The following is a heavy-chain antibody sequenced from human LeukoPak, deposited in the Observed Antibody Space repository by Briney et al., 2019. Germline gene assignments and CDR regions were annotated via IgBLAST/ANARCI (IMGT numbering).Heavy chain of an antibody. J-gene: IGHJ4*02. CDR3: TRGLNPYLRDSSGWYYFDY. CDR2: INHSGST. V-gene: IGHV4-34*01. Sequence: SSETLSLTCAVYGGSFSGYYWSWLRQPPGKGLEWLGEINHSGSTNYNPSLKSRVTISVDTSKNQFSLKLSSVTAADTAVYYCTRGLNPYLRDSSGWYYFDYWGQGTLVTVSS. CDR1: GGSFSGYY. D-gene: IGHD6-19*01.